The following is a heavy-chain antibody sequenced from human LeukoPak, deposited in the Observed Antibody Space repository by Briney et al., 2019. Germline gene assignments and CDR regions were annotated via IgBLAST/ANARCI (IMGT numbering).Heavy chain of an antibody. CDR2: ISDSGGTT. CDR3: AKEASGYGYYFDY. D-gene: IGHD3-10*01. J-gene: IGHJ4*02. Sequence: GGSLRLSCAVSGFTFSSFAMSWVRQAPGKGLEWVSVISDSGGTTFYADSVKGRFTISRDNSKNTLYLQMSSLRAEDTAVYYCAKEASGYGYYFDYWGQGTLVTVSS. CDR1: GFTFSSFA. V-gene: IGHV3-23*01.